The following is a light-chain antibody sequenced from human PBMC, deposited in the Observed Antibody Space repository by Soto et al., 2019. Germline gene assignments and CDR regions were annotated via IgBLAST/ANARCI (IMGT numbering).Light chain of an antibody. CDR3: QQLNSFPIT. J-gene: IGKJ5*01. V-gene: IGKV1-9*01. Sequence: DIQLTQAPSFLSASAGDRVSLTCRASQAISSYLAWYQQKPGRAPKLLIYAASTLQSGVPSRFSGSGSGTEFTLTITSLQPEDFATYYCQQLNSFPITFGQGTRLEIK. CDR2: AAS. CDR1: QAISSY.